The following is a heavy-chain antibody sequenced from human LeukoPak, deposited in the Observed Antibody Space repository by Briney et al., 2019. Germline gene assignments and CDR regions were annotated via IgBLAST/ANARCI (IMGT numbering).Heavy chain of an antibody. CDR2: IKQHGSEK. D-gene: IGHD5-18*01. V-gene: IGHV3-7*01. J-gene: IGHJ4*02. Sequence: GGSLRLSCAASGFTFSRHWMSWVRQAPGKGLEWVANIKQHGSEKYYVVSVKGRFTISRDNAKNSLYLQMNSLRAEDTAVYYCARVSRYSYGSFDYWGLGTLVTVSS. CDR1: GFTFSRHW. CDR3: ARVSRYSYGSFDY.